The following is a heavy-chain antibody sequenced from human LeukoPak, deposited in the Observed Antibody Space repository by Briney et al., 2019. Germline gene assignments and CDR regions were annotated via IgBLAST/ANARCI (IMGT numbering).Heavy chain of an antibody. Sequence: ASVKVSCKASGHTFTSYGISWVRQAPGQGLEWMGWISAYNGNTNYAQKLQGRVTMTTDTSTSTAYMELRSLRSDDTAVYYCARVVGGSYPEGFDYWGQGTLVTVSS. J-gene: IGHJ4*02. D-gene: IGHD1-26*01. CDR1: GHTFTSYG. CDR2: ISAYNGNT. V-gene: IGHV1-18*01. CDR3: ARVVGGSYPEGFDY.